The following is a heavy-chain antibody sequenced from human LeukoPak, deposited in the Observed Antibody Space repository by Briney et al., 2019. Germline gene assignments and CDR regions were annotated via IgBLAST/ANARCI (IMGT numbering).Heavy chain of an antibody. CDR3: ARHIYDSSGYSLDY. D-gene: IGHD3-22*01. Sequence: PSETLSLTCTVSGGSISSYYWSWIRQPPGKGLEWIGYIYYSGSTNYNPSLKSRVTISVDTSKNQFSLKLSSVTAADTAVYYCARHIYDSSGYSLDYWGQRTLVSVSS. V-gene: IGHV4-59*08. CDR2: IYYSGST. CDR1: GGSISSYY. J-gene: IGHJ4*02.